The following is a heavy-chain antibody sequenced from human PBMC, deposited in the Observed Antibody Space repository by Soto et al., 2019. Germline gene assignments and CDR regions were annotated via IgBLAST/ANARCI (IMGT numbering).Heavy chain of an antibody. CDR1: SDSISSYY. J-gene: IGHJ4*02. D-gene: IGHD6-19*01. CDR2: TDYSGNT. V-gene: IGHV4-59*08. Sequence: QVQLQESGPGLVRPSEPLSLTCTVSSDSISSYYWIWIRQSPGTGLEWIGYTDYSGNTNYNPSLKSRVTISGDTSKNQFSLRLSSVTAADTAVYYCARAVGDPLYYLDYWGQGTLVTVSS. CDR3: ARAVGDPLYYLDY.